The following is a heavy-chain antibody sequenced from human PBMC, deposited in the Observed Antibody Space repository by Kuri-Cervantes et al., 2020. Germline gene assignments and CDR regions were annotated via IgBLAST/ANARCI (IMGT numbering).Heavy chain of an antibody. CDR3: AADWDRYYYDSSGYYGAFDI. J-gene: IGHJ3*02. V-gene: IGHV4-34*01. Sequence: SETLSLTCAVYGGSFSGYYWSWIRQPPGKGLEWIGEINHSGSTNYNPSLKSRVTISVDTSKNQFSLKLSSVTAADTAVYYCAADWDRYYYDSSGYYGAFDIWGQGTMVTVSS. CDR2: INHSGST. CDR1: GGSFSGYY. D-gene: IGHD3-22*01.